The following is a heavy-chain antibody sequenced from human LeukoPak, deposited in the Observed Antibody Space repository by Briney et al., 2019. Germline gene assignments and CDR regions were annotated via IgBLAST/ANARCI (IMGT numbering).Heavy chain of an antibody. Sequence: PGGSLRLSCAASGFTFDDYAMHWVRQAPGKGLEWVSGISWNSGSIGYADSVKGRFTISRDNAKNSLYLQMNSLRAEDTALYYCAKEYDYGDQKWDQGTLVTVSS. CDR1: GFTFDDYA. D-gene: IGHD4-17*01. CDR3: AKEYDYGDQK. J-gene: IGHJ4*02. CDR2: ISWNSGSI. V-gene: IGHV3-9*01.